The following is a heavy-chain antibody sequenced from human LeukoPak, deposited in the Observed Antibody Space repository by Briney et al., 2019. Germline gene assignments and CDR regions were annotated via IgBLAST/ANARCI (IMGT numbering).Heavy chain of an antibody. CDR2: ISYDGSNK. V-gene: IGHV3-30-3*02. CDR3: VKSLSCSGGSCYYVDY. D-gene: IGHD2-15*01. J-gene: IGHJ4*02. Sequence: GRSLRLSCAASGFTFSSYAMHWVRQAPGKGLEWVAVISYDGSNKYYADSVKGRFTISRDNSKNTLYLQMSSLRAEDTAVYYCVKSLSCSGGSCYYVDYWGQGTLVTVSS. CDR1: GFTFSSYA.